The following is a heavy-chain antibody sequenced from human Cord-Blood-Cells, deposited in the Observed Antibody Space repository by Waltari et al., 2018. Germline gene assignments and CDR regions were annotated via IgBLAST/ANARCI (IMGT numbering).Heavy chain of an antibody. J-gene: IGHJ3*02. CDR3: ARSRGYSYGDAFDI. D-gene: IGHD5-18*01. Sequence: EVQLVESGGGLIQPGGSLRLSCAASGFTVSSNYMSWVRQAPGKGREWVSGIYSVGSTYYADSVKGRFTISRDNSKNTLYLQMNSLRAEDTAVYYCARSRGYSYGDAFDIWGQGTMVTVSS. CDR2: IYSVGST. CDR1: GFTVSSNY. V-gene: IGHV3-53*01.